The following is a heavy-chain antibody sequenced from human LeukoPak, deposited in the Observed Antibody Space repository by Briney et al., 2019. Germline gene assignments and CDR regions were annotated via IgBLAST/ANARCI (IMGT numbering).Heavy chain of an antibody. J-gene: IGHJ4*02. CDR3: ARGVAALDY. Sequence: GGSLRLSCAASGFNFSTSWMNWVRQAPGKGLEWVSSISSSSSYIYYADSVKGRFTISRDNAKNSLYLQMNSLRAEDTAVYYCARGVAALDYWGQGTLVTVSS. CDR2: ISSSSSYI. CDR1: GFNFSTSW. D-gene: IGHD2-15*01. V-gene: IGHV3-21*01.